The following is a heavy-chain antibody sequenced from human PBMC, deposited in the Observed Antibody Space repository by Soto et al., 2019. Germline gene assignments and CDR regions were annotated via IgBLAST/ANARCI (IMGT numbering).Heavy chain of an antibody. Sequence: EVQLVESGGGLVQPGGSLRLSCAASGFTFSSYWMSCVRQAPGKGLEWVANIKQDGSEKYYVDSVKGRFTISRDNAKNSLDLQMNSLRAEDTAVYYCARSLAVAGTGEYFDYWGQGTLVTVSS. CDR1: GFTFSSYW. J-gene: IGHJ4*02. D-gene: IGHD6-19*01. V-gene: IGHV3-7*01. CDR3: ARSLAVAGTGEYFDY. CDR2: IKQDGSEK.